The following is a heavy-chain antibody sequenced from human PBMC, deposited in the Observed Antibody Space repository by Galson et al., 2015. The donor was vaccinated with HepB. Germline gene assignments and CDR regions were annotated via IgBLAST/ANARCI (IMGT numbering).Heavy chain of an antibody. CDR3: SRGAGEEKNYVIDH. CDR2: MSRDGSTI. J-gene: IGHJ5*02. Sequence: SLRLSCAASGFSFNNCWMHWVRQAPGKGLVWVSRMSRDGSTINYADSVRGRFTISRDNAKNTLYLQMNTLRDDDTAVYYCSRGAGEEKNYVIDHLGQGALVAVSS. D-gene: IGHD3-16*01. V-gene: IGHV3-74*01. CDR1: GFSFNNCW.